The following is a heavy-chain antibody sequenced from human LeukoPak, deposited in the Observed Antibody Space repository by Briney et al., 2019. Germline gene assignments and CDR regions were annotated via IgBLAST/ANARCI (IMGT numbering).Heavy chain of an antibody. D-gene: IGHD2-15*01. CDR2: INHSGST. CDR1: GGSFSAYY. CDR3: ARSGPRISVDAFDI. V-gene: IGHV4-34*01. Sequence: SETLSLTCAVYGGSFSAYYWSWIRQPPGKGLEWIGEINHSGSTNYNPSLKSRFTISVDTSKNQFSLRLTSVTAADTAVYYCARSGPRISVDAFDIWGQGTMVTVSS. J-gene: IGHJ3*02.